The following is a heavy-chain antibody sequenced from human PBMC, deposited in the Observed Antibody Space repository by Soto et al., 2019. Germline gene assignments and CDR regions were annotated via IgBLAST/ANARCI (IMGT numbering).Heavy chain of an antibody. V-gene: IGHV5-10-1*01. CDR3: ARQIYDSDTGPNFQYYFDS. CDR2: IDPSDSQT. CDR1: GDSFGGYW. Sequence: ESLNISLKGSGDSFGGYWITLVRQKPGKGLEWMGRIDPSDSQTYYSPSFRGHVTISVTKSITTVFLQWSSLRASDTAMYYCARQIYDSDTGPNFQYYFDSWGQGTPVTVSS. D-gene: IGHD3-22*01. J-gene: IGHJ4*02.